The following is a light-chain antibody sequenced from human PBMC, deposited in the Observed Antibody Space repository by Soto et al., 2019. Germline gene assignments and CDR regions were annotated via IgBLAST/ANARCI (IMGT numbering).Light chain of an antibody. J-gene: IGLJ1*01. V-gene: IGLV1-40*01. Sequence: QSVLTQPPSVSGAPGQRVTISCTGSSSNIGAGYEVHWYQQLPGTAPKLLIYGNSNRPSGVPDRFSGSKSGTSASLAITGLQAEDEADYYCHSYDSSLSGYVFGTGTKVTVL. CDR1: SSNIGAGYE. CDR2: GNS. CDR3: HSYDSSLSGYV.